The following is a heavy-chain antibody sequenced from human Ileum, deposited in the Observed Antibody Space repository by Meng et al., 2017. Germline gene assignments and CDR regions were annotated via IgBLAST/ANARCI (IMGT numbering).Heavy chain of an antibody. V-gene: IGHV4-4*02. CDR2: ISHSGSA. CDR1: SGSISSNTY. J-gene: IGHJ4*02. Sequence: QGRLKASGPELCRPSGPLHLTCAVSSGSISSNTYWSWVRQPPGKGLEWIGQISHSGSAYYNPSLKSRVTMSVDKSKSQFSLMLTSVTAADTAIYYCARHGGYSQDFWGQGTLVTVSS. D-gene: IGHD4-23*01. CDR3: ARHGGYSQDF.